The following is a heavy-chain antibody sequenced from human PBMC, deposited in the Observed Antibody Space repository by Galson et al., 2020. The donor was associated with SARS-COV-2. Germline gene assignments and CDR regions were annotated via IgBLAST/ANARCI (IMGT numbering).Heavy chain of an antibody. D-gene: IGHD3-9*01. CDR2: ISNDGSNK. CDR1: GFTFSTYG. J-gene: IGHJ4*02. V-gene: IGHV3-30*18. Sequence: GGSLRLSCAASGFTFSTYGMHWVRQAPGKGLEWVAVISNDGSNKNHADSVKGRFTISRDNSKNTLYLQMNSLRAEDTAVYYCAKDTWPGKFFDWTFDYWGQGSLVIVSS. CDR3: AKDTWPGKFFDWTFDY.